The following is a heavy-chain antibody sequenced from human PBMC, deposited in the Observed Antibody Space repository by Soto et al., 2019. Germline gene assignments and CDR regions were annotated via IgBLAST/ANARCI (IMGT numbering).Heavy chain of an antibody. CDR1: GFTFSSYS. Sequence: PGGSLRLSCAASGFTFSSYSMNWVRQAPGKGLELVSSISSSSSYIYYADSVKGRFTISSDNAKNSLYLQMNSLRAEDTAVYYCARDIPETSSDSYWGQGTLVTVSS. D-gene: IGHD2-2*01. J-gene: IGHJ4*02. V-gene: IGHV3-21*01. CDR3: ARDIPETSSDSY. CDR2: ISSSSSYI.